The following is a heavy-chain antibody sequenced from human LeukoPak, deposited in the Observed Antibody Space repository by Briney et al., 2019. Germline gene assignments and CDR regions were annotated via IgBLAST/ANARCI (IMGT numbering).Heavy chain of an antibody. CDR2: INTDGSST. CDR1: GFTFSSYW. Sequence: GGSLRLSCAASGFTFSSYWMHWVRQAPGKGLVWVSRINTDGSSTSYADSVKGRFTISRDNAKNTLYLQMNSLRAEDTAVYYCARERTYSSSLDYYGMDVWGQGTTVTVSS. V-gene: IGHV3-74*01. CDR3: ARERTYSSSLDYYGMDV. D-gene: IGHD6-13*01. J-gene: IGHJ6*02.